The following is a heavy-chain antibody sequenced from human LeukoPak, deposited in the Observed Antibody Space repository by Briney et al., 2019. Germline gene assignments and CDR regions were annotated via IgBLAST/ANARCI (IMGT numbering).Heavy chain of an antibody. CDR2: MSGSGGST. V-gene: IGHV3-23*01. D-gene: IGHD5-12*01. CDR1: GFTFSIYA. CDR3: ANPQSRGYDYLDY. J-gene: IGHJ4*02. Sequence: PGGSLRLSCAASGFTFSIYAMSWVRQAPGKGLEWVSGMSGSGGSTYYADSVKGRFTISRDNSKNPLYLQMNSLRGDDTAVYYCANPQSRGYDYLDYWGQGTLVTVSS.